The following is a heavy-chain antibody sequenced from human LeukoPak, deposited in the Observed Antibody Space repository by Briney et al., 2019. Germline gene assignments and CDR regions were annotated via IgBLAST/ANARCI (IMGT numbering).Heavy chain of an antibody. CDR2: IIPIFGTA. CDR1: GGTFSSYA. V-gene: IGHV1-69*13. J-gene: IGHJ4*02. D-gene: IGHD3-22*01. CDR3: ARDSSGYYWV. Sequence: ASVKVSCKASGGTFSSYAISWVRQAPGQGLEWMGGIIPIFGTANYARKFQGRVTITADESTSTAYMELSSLRSEDTAVYYCARDSSGYYWVWGQGTLVTVSS.